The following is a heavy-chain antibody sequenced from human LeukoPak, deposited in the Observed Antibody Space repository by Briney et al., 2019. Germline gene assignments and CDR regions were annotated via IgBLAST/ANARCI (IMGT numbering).Heavy chain of an antibody. V-gene: IGHV3-23*01. CDR1: GFTFSSYA. CDR3: AKSYSNYVHVYYYMDV. CDR2: ISGSGGST. D-gene: IGHD4-11*01. J-gene: IGHJ6*03. Sequence: GGSLRLSCAASGFTFSSYAMSWVRQAPGKGLEWVSAISGSGGSTYYADSVKGRFTISRDNSKNTLYLQMNSLRAEDTAVYYCAKSYSNYVHVYYYMDVWGKGTTVTVSS.